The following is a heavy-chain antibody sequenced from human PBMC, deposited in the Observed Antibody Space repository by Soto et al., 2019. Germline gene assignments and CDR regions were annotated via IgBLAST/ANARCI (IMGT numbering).Heavy chain of an antibody. D-gene: IGHD4-17*01. CDR2: ISSNSDTT. J-gene: IGHJ3*02. CDR1: GFIFSTYA. Sequence: HPGGSLRLSCAASGFIFSTYAMNWVCQAPGEGLEWVSAISSNSDTTFYAESVRGRFTISRDNSVNTLYLQMSRLRTEDTAVYYCAHPRGYGVFDAVDIWGQGTMVTVSS. V-gene: IGHV3-23*01. CDR3: AHPRGYGVFDAVDI.